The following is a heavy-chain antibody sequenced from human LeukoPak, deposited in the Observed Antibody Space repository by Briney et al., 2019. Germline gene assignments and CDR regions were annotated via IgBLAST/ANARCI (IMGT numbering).Heavy chain of an antibody. V-gene: IGHV4-61*02. CDR1: GGSIGSGSYY. J-gene: IGHJ4*02. D-gene: IGHD5-18*01. CDR3: ARGSRYNCDY. CDR2: IYTSGST. Sequence: TSETLSLTCTVSGGSIGSGSYYWSWIRQPAGKGLEWIGRIYTSGSTNYNPSLKSRVTISVDTSKNQFSLKLSSVTAADTAVYYCARGSRYNCDYWGQGTLVTVSS.